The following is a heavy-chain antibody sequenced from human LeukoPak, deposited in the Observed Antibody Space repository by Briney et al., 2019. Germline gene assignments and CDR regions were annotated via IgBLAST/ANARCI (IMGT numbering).Heavy chain of an antibody. J-gene: IGHJ4*02. D-gene: IGHD5-12*01. CDR3: ARHTWQWLPFDD. Sequence: ASETLSLTCTVSGGSISRSSYYWGWIRQTPGKGLEWIGSIYYRGSTYYKSSLKSRVTISLDTSKNQFSLKLSSVTAADTAIYYCARHTWQWLPFDDWGQGTQVTISS. CDR1: GGSISRSSYY. CDR2: IYYRGST. V-gene: IGHV4-39*07.